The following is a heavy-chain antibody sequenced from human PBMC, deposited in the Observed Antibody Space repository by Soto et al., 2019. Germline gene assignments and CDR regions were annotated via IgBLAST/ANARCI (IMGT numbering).Heavy chain of an antibody. CDR2: IKSKTDGGTT. D-gene: IGHD3-3*01. Sequence: GGSLRLACAASGFTFSNAWMSWVRQAPGKGLEWVGRIKSKTDGGTTDYAAPVKGRFTISRDDSKNTLYLQMNSLKTEDTAVYYCTTDLRVFWSPYYYYDMDVWGQGTTVTVSS. J-gene: IGHJ6*02. CDR1: GFTFSNAW. V-gene: IGHV3-15*01. CDR3: TTDLRVFWSPYYYYDMDV.